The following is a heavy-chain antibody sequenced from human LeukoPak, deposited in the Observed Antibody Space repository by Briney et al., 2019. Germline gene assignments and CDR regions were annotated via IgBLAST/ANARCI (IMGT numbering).Heavy chain of an antibody. CDR3: ARGRYCSSTSCYDNFDY. CDR1: GFTFSSYW. Sequence: GGSLRLSCAASGFTFSSYWMHWVRQAPGKGLVWVSRINSDGSSTSYADSVKGRFTISRDNAKNTLYLQMNSLRAEDTAVYYCARGRYCSSTSCYDNFDYWGQGTLVTVFS. CDR2: INSDGSST. V-gene: IGHV3-74*01. J-gene: IGHJ4*02. D-gene: IGHD2-2*01.